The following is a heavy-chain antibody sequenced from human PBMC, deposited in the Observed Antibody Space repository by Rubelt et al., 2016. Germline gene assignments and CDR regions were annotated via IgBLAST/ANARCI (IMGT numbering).Heavy chain of an antibody. CDR3: ARNPGSGGRDDSSGDY. CDR2: ISHSGST. CDR1: GGSVSSNIW. V-gene: IGHV4-4*02. D-gene: IGHD3-22*01. J-gene: IGHJ4*01. Sequence: QVQLQESAPGLVKPSGTLSLTCAVSGGSVSSNIWWSWVRQPPGKGLEWIGEISHSGSTNYNPLLRSRITISVDKSKRQISLNLSSVTSADTAVYYCARNPGSGGRDDSSGDYWGHGTLVTVS.